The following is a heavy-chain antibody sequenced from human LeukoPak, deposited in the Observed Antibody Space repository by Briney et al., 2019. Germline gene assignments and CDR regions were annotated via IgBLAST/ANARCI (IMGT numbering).Heavy chain of an antibody. D-gene: IGHD2/OR15-2a*01. V-gene: IGHV3-48*01. J-gene: IGHJ4*02. CDR1: GFTFSSYS. Sequence: GGSLRLSCAASGFTFSSYSMNWVRQAPGKGLEWVSYISSSSSTTYYADSVKGRFTISRDNSKSTLYLQMNNLRAEDTAVYYCAKQGDGTYYLLDYWGQGTLVTVSS. CDR2: ISSSSSTT. CDR3: AKQGDGTYYLLDY.